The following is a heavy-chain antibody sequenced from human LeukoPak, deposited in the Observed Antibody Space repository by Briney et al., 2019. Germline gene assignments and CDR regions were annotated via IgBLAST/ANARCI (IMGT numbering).Heavy chain of an antibody. V-gene: IGHV4-59*05. CDR1: GGSIRSYY. Sequence: PSETLSLTCNVSGGSIRSYYWSWIRQPPGKGLEWIGSIYSSGSTYYNSSLKSRVTISIDTSKNQVSLKMSSVTAADTAVYYCAKSGGYGLIDYWGQGTLVTVSS. D-gene: IGHD6-25*01. CDR3: AKSGGYGLIDY. J-gene: IGHJ4*01. CDR2: IYSSGST.